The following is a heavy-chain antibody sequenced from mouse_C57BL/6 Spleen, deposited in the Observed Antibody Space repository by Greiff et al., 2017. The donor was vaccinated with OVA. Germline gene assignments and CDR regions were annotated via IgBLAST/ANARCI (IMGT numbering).Heavy chain of an antibody. CDR1: GYTFTDYE. Sequence: LVESGAELVRPGASVTLSCKASGYTFTDYEMHWVKQTPVHGLEWIGAIDPETGGTAYNQKFKGKAILTADKSSSTAYMELRSLTSEDSAVYYCTRWRYYGSSPYAMDYWGQGTSVTVSS. V-gene: IGHV1-15*01. D-gene: IGHD1-1*01. CDR2: IDPETGGT. J-gene: IGHJ4*01. CDR3: TRWRYYGSSPYAMDY.